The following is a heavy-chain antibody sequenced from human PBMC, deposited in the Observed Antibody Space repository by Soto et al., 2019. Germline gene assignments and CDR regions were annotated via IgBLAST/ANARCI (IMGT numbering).Heavy chain of an antibody. Sequence: QVQLVQSGAEVKKPGSSVKVSCKASGGTFSSYAISWVRQAPGQGLEWMGGIIPIFGTANYAQKFQGRVTITADESTSTAYKELRSLRSEDTAVYYCATPVIYSSYYYYYGMDVWGQGTTVTVSS. CDR3: ATPVIYSSYYYYYGMDV. V-gene: IGHV1-69*01. J-gene: IGHJ6*02. D-gene: IGHD5-18*01. CDR2: IIPIFGTA. CDR1: GGTFSSYA.